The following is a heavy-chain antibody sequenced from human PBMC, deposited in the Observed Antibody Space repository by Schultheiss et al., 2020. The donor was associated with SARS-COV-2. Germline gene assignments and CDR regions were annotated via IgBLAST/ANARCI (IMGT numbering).Heavy chain of an antibody. D-gene: IGHD5-18*01. Sequence: GGSLRLSCAASGLTFSSYSMNWVRQAPGKGLEWVSSISSSSSYIYYADSVKGRFTISRDNAKNSLYLQMNSLRAEDTAVYYCASPGYSYGYSLDYWGQGTLVTVSS. CDR2: ISSSSSYI. V-gene: IGHV3-21*01. CDR3: ASPGYSYGYSLDY. J-gene: IGHJ4*02. CDR1: GLTFSSYS.